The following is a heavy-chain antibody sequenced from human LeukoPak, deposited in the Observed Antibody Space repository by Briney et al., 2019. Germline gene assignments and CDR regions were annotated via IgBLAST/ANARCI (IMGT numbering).Heavy chain of an antibody. CDR1: GGSFSGYY. CDR3: ARTISSGYQYYFDY. V-gene: IGHV4-34*01. J-gene: IGHJ4*02. D-gene: IGHD3-22*01. Sequence: SETLSLTCAVYGGSFSGYYWSWIRQPPGKGLEWIGEINHSGSTNYNPSLKSRVTISVDTSKNQFSLKLSSVTAADTAVYYCARTISSGYQYYFDYWGQGTLVTVSS. CDR2: INHSGST.